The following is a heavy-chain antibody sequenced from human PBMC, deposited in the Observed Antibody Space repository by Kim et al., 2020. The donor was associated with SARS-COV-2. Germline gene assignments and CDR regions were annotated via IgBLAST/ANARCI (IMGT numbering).Heavy chain of an antibody. Sequence: ETLSLICTVSGGSFSSYHWSWIRQSAGRGLEWIGRIHASGSTNYNPSLKSRLTMSVDTSKHQMSLKLSSVTAADTAMYYCARQVAGTDRRFDYWGQGILVTGS. D-gene: IGHD6-19*01. J-gene: IGHJ4*02. CDR3: ARQVAGTDRRFDY. CDR1: GGSFSSYH. CDR2: IHASGST. V-gene: IGHV4-4*07.